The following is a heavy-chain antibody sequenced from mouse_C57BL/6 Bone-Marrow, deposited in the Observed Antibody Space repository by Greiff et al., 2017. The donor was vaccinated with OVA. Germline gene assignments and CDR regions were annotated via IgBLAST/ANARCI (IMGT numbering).Heavy chain of an antibody. CDR3: ARAVYDGYYYFDY. D-gene: IGHD2-3*01. CDR1: GYSITSGYY. J-gene: IGHJ2*01. V-gene: IGHV3-6*01. CDR2: ISYDGSN. Sequence: EVQLVESGPGLVKPSQSLSLTCSVTGYSITSGYYWNWIRQFPGNKLEWMGYISYDGSNNYNPSLKNRISITRDTSKNQFFLKLNSVTTEDTATYYCARAVYDGYYYFDYWGQGTTLTVSS.